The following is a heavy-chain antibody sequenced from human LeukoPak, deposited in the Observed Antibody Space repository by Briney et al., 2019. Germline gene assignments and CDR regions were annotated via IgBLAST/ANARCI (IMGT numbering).Heavy chain of an antibody. CDR1: GHTFTAYY. CDR2: INTNRGAT. Sequence: ASVKVSCKASGHTFTAYYIHWVRQAPGQGLEWMGWINTNRGATNYAQKFRGRVTMTRDTSISTACMELSGLRSDDTAVYYCARGLAYCSSTICYDGGDFWGQGTLDTVSS. CDR3: ARGLAYCSSTICYDGGDF. D-gene: IGHD2-2*01. V-gene: IGHV1-2*02. J-gene: IGHJ4*02.